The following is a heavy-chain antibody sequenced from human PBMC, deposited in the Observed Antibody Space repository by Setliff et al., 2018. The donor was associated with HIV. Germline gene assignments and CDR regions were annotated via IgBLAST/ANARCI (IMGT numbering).Heavy chain of an antibody. Sequence: GGSLRLSCAASGFTFDEHAMHWVRQAPGKGLEWVSYISSSSSTIYYADSVKGRFTISRDNAKNSLYLQMNSLRAEDTAVYYCARPTGYSSSWYPLDAFDIWGQGTMVTVSS. J-gene: IGHJ3*02. D-gene: IGHD6-13*01. V-gene: IGHV3-48*01. CDR2: ISSSSSTI. CDR3: ARPTGYSSSWYPLDAFDI. CDR1: GFTFDEHA.